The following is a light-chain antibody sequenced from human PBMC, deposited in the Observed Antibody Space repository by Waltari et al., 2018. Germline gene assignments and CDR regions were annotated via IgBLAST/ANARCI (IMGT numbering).Light chain of an antibody. V-gene: IGLV3-1*01. J-gene: IGLJ2*01. CDR3: QAWDSTTAV. Sequence: SFELTQSPSVSVSLGQTATITCAGDQFGRKYVSWYKQKPGQSPVLVVYQDNRRPSWIPERFSGSNSGSTATLIISGTQAMDEADYYCQAWDSTTAVFGGGTKLTVL. CDR2: QDN. CDR1: QFGRKY.